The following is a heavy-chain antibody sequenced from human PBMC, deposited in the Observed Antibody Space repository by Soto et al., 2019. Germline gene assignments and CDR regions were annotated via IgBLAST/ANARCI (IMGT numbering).Heavy chain of an antibody. Sequence: GGSLRLSCAASGFTFSSYAMGWVRQGPGKGLEWVAVFSIGGSTHYADSVRGRFTISRDNSKNTLSLQMNSLTAEDTAVYFCAKRRGAGGHFDYWGQGALVTVS. CDR2: FSIGGST. V-gene: IGHV3-23*01. CDR3: AKRRGAGGHFDY. CDR1: GFTFSSYA. D-gene: IGHD2-15*01. J-gene: IGHJ4*02.